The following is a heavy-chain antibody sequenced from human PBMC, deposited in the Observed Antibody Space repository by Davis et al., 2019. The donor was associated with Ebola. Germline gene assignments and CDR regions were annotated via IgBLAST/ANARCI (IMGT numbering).Heavy chain of an antibody. Sequence: ASVKVSCKASGYTFTSYGISWVRQAPGQGLEWMGWISAYNGNTNYAQKFQGRVTLTTDTSTTTAYMDLRSLGSDDTAVYYCVRDSNNVFYGGHFFDYWGQGTLVTVSS. CDR3: VRDSNNVFYGGHFFDY. CDR2: ISAYNGNT. V-gene: IGHV1-18*01. D-gene: IGHD1/OR15-1a*01. J-gene: IGHJ4*02. CDR1: GYTFTSYG.